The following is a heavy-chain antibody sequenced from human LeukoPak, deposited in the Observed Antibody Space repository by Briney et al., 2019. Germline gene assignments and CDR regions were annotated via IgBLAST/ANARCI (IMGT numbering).Heavy chain of an antibody. Sequence: GASVKVSCKASGYTFTSYGISWVRQAPGQGLEWMGWISAYNGNTNYAQKLQGRVTMTTDTSTSTAYMELRSLRSDDTAVYYCARDLGDFWSGYYTPGIVDYWGQGTLVTVSS. CDR1: GYTFTSYG. J-gene: IGHJ4*02. D-gene: IGHD3-3*01. CDR3: ARDLGDFWSGYYTPGIVDY. V-gene: IGHV1-18*01. CDR2: ISAYNGNT.